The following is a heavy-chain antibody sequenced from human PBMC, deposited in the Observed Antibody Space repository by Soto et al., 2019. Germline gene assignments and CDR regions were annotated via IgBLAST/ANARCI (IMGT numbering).Heavy chain of an antibody. Sequence: SETLSLTCTVSGGSISSGGYYWSWIRQHPGKGLEWIGYIYYNGSTYYNPSLKSRVTISVDTSKNQFSLKLSSVTAADTAVYYCASLGGVIGPGFEYWGQGTLVTVSS. CDR1: GGSISSGGYY. D-gene: IGHD3-16*01. CDR3: ASLGGVIGPGFEY. V-gene: IGHV4-31*03. CDR2: IYYNGST. J-gene: IGHJ4*02.